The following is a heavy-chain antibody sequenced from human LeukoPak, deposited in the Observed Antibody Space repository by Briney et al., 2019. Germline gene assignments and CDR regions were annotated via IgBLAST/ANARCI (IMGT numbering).Heavy chain of an antibody. J-gene: IGHJ4*02. CDR2: IYPGDSTI. D-gene: IGHD1-26*01. Sequence: KDGESLKISCKGSGYSFTSYWISWVRQMPGKGLEWMGIIYPGDSTIRYSPSFQGQVTISADKSISTAYLQWSSLKASDTAMYYCARQRALLSPYYFDYWGQGTLVTVSS. CDR1: GYSFTSYW. CDR3: ARQRALLSPYYFDY. V-gene: IGHV5-51*01.